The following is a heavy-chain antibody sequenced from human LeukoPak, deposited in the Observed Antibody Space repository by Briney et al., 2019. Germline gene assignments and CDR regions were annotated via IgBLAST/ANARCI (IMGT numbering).Heavy chain of an antibody. Sequence: GGSLRLSCAASGLTFSNAWMSWVRQAPGKGLEWVGRIKSKTDGGTTDYAAPVKGRFTISRDDSKNTLYLQVNSLETEDTAVYYCTTDWATVGRILCATFDYWGQGTLVTVSS. V-gene: IGHV3-15*01. CDR1: GLTFSNAW. D-gene: IGHD3-16*01. CDR2: IKSKTDGGTT. CDR3: TTDWATVGRILCATFDY. J-gene: IGHJ4*02.